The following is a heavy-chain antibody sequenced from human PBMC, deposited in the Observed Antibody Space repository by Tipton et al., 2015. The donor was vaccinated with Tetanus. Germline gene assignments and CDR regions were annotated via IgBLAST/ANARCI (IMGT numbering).Heavy chain of an antibody. J-gene: IGHJ6*02. CDR3: ARLRGWGIGGYGMDL. D-gene: IGHD3-16*01. CDR2: KYYRSKWYY. Sequence: GLVKPSQTLSLTCAISGDSVSSNSVAWSWIRQSPSRGLEWLGRKYYRSKWYYGYAVAVKSRLSVNPDTSKNQFSLHLNSVTPEDTAVYYCARLRGWGIGGYGMDLWGQGTTVTVSS. V-gene: IGHV6-1*01. CDR1: GDSVSSNSVA.